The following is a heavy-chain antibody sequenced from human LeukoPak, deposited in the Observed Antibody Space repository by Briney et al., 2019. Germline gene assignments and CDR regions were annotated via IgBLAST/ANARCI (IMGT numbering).Heavy chain of an antibody. CDR2: ISYDGSNK. CDR3: ARDGDYDFWSVYHAIYVMAV. D-gene: IGHD3-3*01. V-gene: IGHV3-30-3*01. CDR1: GFTFSSYA. J-gene: IGHJ6*02. Sequence: GRPLRLSCAASGFTFSSYAMHWVRQAPGKGLEWVAVISYDGSNKYYADSVKGRFTISRDNSKNTLYLQMNSLRAEDTAVYYCARDGDYDFWSVYHAIYVMAVWGQGSTVTVSS.